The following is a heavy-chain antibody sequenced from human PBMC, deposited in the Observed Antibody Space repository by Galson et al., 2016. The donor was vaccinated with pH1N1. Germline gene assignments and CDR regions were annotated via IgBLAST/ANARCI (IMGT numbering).Heavy chain of an antibody. Sequence: QSGAEVKKPGESLKISCKGSGYSFTTSWIGWVRQMPGKGLEWMGIIYAGDSDTRYSPSFQGQVTISVDKSINTAYLQWSSLEASDTALYYCARLIYGDYTLNFDYWGQGTLVTVSS. CDR3: ARLIYGDYTLNFDY. CDR1: GYSFTTSW. D-gene: IGHD4-17*01. CDR2: IYAGDSDT. V-gene: IGHV5-51*01. J-gene: IGHJ4*02.